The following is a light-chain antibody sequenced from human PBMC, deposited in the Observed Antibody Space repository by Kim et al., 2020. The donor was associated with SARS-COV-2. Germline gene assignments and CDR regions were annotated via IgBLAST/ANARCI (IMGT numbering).Light chain of an antibody. J-gene: IGLJ2*01. Sequence: QAASVSGSPGQSITISCTGTSSDIAIYKYVSWYQQHPGKAPKLMIYDVSKRPSGVSNRFSGSKSGNTASLTISGLQAEDEADYYCSSYTTTSTLFGGGTKLTVL. CDR1: SSDIAIYKY. V-gene: IGLV2-14*01. CDR2: DVS. CDR3: SSYTTTSTL.